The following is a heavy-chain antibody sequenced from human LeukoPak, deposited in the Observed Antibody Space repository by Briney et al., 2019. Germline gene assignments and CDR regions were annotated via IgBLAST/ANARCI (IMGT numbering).Heavy chain of an antibody. D-gene: IGHD2-2*01. Sequence: ASVKVSCKASGGTFSSYAISWVRQAPGQGLEWMGGIIPIFGTANYAQKFQGRVTITADKSTSTAYMELSSLRSEDTAVYYCASANDYCSSTSCRGPYYYYMDVWGKGTTVTVSS. CDR1: GGTFSSYA. J-gene: IGHJ6*03. V-gene: IGHV1-69*06. CDR2: IIPIFGTA. CDR3: ASANDYCSSTSCRGPYYYYMDV.